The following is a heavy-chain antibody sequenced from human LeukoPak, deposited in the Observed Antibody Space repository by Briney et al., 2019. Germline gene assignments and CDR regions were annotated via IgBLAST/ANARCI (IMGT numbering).Heavy chain of an antibody. CDR1: GGTFSSYA. V-gene: IGHV1-69*05. Sequence: SVKVSCKASGGTFSSYAISWVRQAPGQGLEWMGGIIPIFGTANYAQKFQGRVTITTDESTSTAYMELSSLRSEDTAVYYCARAPLWPQRLYYYYYMDVWGKGTTVTVSS. CDR3: ARAPLWPQRLYYYYYMDV. D-gene: IGHD5-18*01. CDR2: IIPIFGTA. J-gene: IGHJ6*03.